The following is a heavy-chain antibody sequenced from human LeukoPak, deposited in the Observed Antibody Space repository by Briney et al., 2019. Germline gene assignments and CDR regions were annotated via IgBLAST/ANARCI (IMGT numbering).Heavy chain of an antibody. CDR3: ARGFNSRGWFDP. CDR2: INHSGST. V-gene: IGHV4-34*01. Sequence: SETLSLTCAVYGGSFSGYYWSWIRQPPGKGLEWIGEINHSGSTNYNPSLKSRVTISVDTSKNQFSLKLSSVTAADTAVYYCARGFNSRGWFDPWGQGTLVTVSS. D-gene: IGHD6-13*01. CDR1: GGSFSGYY. J-gene: IGHJ5*02.